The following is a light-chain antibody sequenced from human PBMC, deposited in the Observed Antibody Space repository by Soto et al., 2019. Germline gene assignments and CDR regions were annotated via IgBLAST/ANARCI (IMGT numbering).Light chain of an antibody. CDR3: GTWDSSLSAAV. V-gene: IGLV1-51*01. CDR1: SSNIGNNY. CDR2: DNN. Sequence: QSVLTQPPSVSAAPGQTVTISCSGSSSNIGNNYVSWYQQLPGTAPQLLIYDNNKRRSGIPDRFSGSKSGTSATLVITGLQTGDEDDDYCGTWDSSLSAAVFGGGTKLTVL. J-gene: IGLJ2*01.